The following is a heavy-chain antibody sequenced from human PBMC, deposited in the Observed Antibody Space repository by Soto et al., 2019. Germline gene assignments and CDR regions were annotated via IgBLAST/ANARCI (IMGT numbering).Heavy chain of an antibody. Sequence: GGSLRLSCAASGFTFSSYWMSWVRQAPGKGLEWVANIKQDGSEKYYVDSVKGRFTISRDNAKNSLYLQMNSLRAEDTAVYYCARHPERIAQIGWFDPWGQGTLVTVSX. D-gene: IGHD6-13*01. J-gene: IGHJ5*02. CDR3: ARHPERIAQIGWFDP. CDR2: IKQDGSEK. CDR1: GFTFSSYW. V-gene: IGHV3-7*01.